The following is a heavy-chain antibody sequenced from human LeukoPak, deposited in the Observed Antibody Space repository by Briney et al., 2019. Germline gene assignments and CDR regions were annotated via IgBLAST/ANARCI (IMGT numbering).Heavy chain of an antibody. CDR2: IIPVFGTA. CDR1: GGTFSSYS. D-gene: IGHD3-3*01. CDR3: ARGDYDFWNGPFDY. J-gene: IGHJ4*02. Sequence: SVKVSCKASGGTFSSYSISWVRQAPGQGLEWMGGIIPVFGTANSAQKFQGRVTITTDESTSTAYMGLSSLRSEDTAVYYCARGDYDFWNGPFDYWGQGTLVTVSS. V-gene: IGHV1-69*05.